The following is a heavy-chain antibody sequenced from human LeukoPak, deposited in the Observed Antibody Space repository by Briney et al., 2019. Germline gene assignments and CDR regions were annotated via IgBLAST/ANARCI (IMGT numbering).Heavy chain of an antibody. CDR3: ARDLTILRFISAPLYYSYGMDV. V-gene: IGHV3-48*02. D-gene: IGHD3-3*01. J-gene: IGHJ6*02. Sequence: GGSLRLSCAASGFTFSSYSMNWVRQAPGKGLEWGSYISRSSSTIYYADSVKGRFTISRDNAKNSLYLQMNSLRDEDTAVYSCARDLTILRFISAPLYYSYGMDVWGQGTTVTVSS. CDR1: GFTFSSYS. CDR2: ISRSSSTI.